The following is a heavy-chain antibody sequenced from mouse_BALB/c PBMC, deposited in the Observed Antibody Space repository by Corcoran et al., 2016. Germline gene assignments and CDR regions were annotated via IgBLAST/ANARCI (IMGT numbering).Heavy chain of an antibody. CDR1: GYTFTSYV. D-gene: IGHD2-4*01. CDR2: INPYNDGT. J-gene: IGHJ1*01. Sequence: EVQLQQSGPELVKPGASVKMSCKASGYTFTSYVMHWVKQKPGQGLEWIGYINPYNDGTKYNEKFKGKATLTSDKSSSTAYMELSSLTSEDSAVYYCARTSTMITRYFDVWGAGTTLTVSS. CDR3: ARTSTMITRYFDV. V-gene: IGHV1S136*01.